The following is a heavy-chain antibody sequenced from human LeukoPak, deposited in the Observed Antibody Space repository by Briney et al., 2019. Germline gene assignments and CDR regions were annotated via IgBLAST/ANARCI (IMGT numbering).Heavy chain of an antibody. Sequence: SETLSLTCTVSGGSISSSSYYWGWIRQPPGKGLEWIGSISYSGSTNYNPSLKSRVTISIDTSKNQFSLKLSSVTAADTAVYYCASYSGWGAIDYWGQGTLVTVSS. CDR2: ISYSGST. D-gene: IGHD2-15*01. CDR1: GGSISSSSYY. CDR3: ASYSGWGAIDY. V-gene: IGHV4-39*07. J-gene: IGHJ4*02.